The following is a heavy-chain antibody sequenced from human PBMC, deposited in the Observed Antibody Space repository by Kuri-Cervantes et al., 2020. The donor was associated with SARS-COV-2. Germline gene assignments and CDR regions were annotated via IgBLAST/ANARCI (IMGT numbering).Heavy chain of an antibody. CDR2: ISGPGGST. V-gene: IGHV3-23*01. Sequence: GESLKISCAASGFTFGDHAMVWVRQAPGKGLEWVSAISGPGGSTYYADSVKDRFTISRDNSKKTLSLQMNSLRADDTAVYYCAKVVRGYYGSGSYEGGMDVWGQGTTVTVSS. J-gene: IGHJ6*02. D-gene: IGHD3-10*01. CDR1: GFTFGDHA. CDR3: AKVVRGYYGSGSYEGGMDV.